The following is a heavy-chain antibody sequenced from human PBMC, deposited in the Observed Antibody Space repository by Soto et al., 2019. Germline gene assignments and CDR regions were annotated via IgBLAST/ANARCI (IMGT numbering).Heavy chain of an antibody. CDR1: GFPFSSYS. CDR3: ARAPASYCGGDCFSTDY. D-gene: IGHD2-21*02. V-gene: IGHV3-21*06. J-gene: IGHJ4*02. Sequence: PGGSLRLSCEASGFPFSSYSMNWGRQAPGKRLERVSSISASSTYIYFADSLRGRFTVSRDNAKNALYLQLNSLRAEDTAVYYCARAPASYCGGDCFSTDYWGQGTLVTVSS. CDR2: ISASSTYI.